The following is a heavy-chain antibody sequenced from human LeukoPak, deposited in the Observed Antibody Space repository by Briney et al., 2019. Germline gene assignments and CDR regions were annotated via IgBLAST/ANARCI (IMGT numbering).Heavy chain of an antibody. V-gene: IGHV4-61*02. CDR2: IYTSGST. J-gene: IGHJ4*02. CDR1: GGSISSGSYY. Sequence: PSETLSLTCTVSGGSISSGSYYWSWIRQPAGKGLEWIGRIYTSGSTNYNPSLKSRVTISVDTSKNQFSLKLSSVTAADTAVYYCASWGATLGHYYDSSGYYYWGQGTLVTVSS. CDR3: ASWGATLGHYYDSSGYYY. D-gene: IGHD3-22*01.